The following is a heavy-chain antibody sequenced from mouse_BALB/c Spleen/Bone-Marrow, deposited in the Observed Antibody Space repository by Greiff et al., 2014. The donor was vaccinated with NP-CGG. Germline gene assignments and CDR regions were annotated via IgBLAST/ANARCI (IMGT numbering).Heavy chain of an antibody. CDR1: GYTFTTYV. CDR3: ARRISDGYYLDY. V-gene: IGHV1-14*01. D-gene: IGHD2-3*01. J-gene: IGHJ2*01. Sequence: EVKLVESGPELVKPGASVKMSCKASGYTFTTYVMHWVKQKPGQGLEWIGYINPYSDGTKYNEKFKGKATLTSDKSSNTAYMELSSLTSEDSAVYYCARRISDGYYLDYWGQGTTLTVSS. CDR2: INPYSDGT.